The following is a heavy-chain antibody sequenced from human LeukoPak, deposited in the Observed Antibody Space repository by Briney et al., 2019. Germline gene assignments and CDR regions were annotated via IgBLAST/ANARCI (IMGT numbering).Heavy chain of an antibody. Sequence: GGSLRLSCAASGFTFSSYWMSWVRQAPGKGLEWVANIKQDGSEKYYVDSVKGRFTISRDNAKNSLYLQMNSLRAEDTAVYYCARGRRYCSGGSCTIPRLYFDYWGQGTLVTVSS. CDR1: GFTFSSYW. D-gene: IGHD2-15*01. J-gene: IGHJ4*02. CDR2: IKQDGSEK. CDR3: ARGRRYCSGGSCTIPRLYFDY. V-gene: IGHV3-7*03.